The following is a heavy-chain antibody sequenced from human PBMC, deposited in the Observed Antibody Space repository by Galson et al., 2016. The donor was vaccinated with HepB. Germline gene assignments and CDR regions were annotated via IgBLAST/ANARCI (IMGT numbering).Heavy chain of an antibody. J-gene: IGHJ5*02. D-gene: IGHD3-10*01. CDR2: IYPGDSDT. V-gene: IGHV5-51*01. CDR3: ARLPEKNFVLLCCGELSPLWFDP. Sequence: QSGAEVTKPGESLKISCKGSGYSFTSYWIGWVRQMPGKGLEWMGIIYPGDSDTRYSPSFQGQVTISADKSISTAYLQWRRLKASDTAMYYCARLPEKNFVLLCCGELSPLWFDPLCQVTPVPVSS. CDR1: GYSFTSYW.